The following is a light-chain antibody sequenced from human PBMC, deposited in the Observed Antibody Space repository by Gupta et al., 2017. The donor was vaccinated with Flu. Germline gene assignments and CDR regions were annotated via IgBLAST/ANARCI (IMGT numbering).Light chain of an antibody. J-gene: IGKJ1*01. CDR2: GAS. CDR3: QQYSDWPRT. Sequence: EIVMTQFPPTLSVSPGERATLPCRASQSVGSNLAWYQQKPGQGPRLLIYGASTRATGIPVRFSGSGSGTEFTLTISSLQSEDFAVYSCQQYSDWPRTFGQGTKVEIK. CDR1: QSVGSN. V-gene: IGKV3-15*01.